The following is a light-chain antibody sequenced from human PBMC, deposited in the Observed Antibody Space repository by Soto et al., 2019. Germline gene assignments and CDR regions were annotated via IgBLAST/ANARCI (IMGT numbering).Light chain of an antibody. V-gene: IGKV3-11*01. Sequence: VLTQSPETLSMSPGDRATLSCRASQDVGKFLVWYHQKPGLSPSLVIYEASKRATDIPDRFSGSGSGTAFTLTINRLEPEDVGLYYCQQRNSWPLTFGGGTKVELK. CDR1: QDVGKF. J-gene: IGKJ4*01. CDR3: QQRNSWPLT. CDR2: EAS.